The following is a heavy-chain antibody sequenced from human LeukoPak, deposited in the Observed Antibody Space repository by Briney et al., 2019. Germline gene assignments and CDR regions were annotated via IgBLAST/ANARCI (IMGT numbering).Heavy chain of an antibody. V-gene: IGHV3-21*01. CDR3: ASQTPRRLPIAVADYFDY. Sequence: GGSLRLSCAVSGFTFGSYSMNWVRQAPGKGLEWVSFVSTSGSYIYYADSVKGRFTISRDNAKDSLYLQMNSLRAEDTAVYYCASQTPRRLPIAVADYFDYWGQGTLVTVSS. CDR1: GFTFGSYS. J-gene: IGHJ4*02. D-gene: IGHD6-19*01. CDR2: VSTSGSYI.